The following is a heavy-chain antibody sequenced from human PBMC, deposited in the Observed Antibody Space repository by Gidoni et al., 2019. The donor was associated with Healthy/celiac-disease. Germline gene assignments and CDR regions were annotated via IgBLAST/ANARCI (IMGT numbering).Heavy chain of an antibody. CDR3: AKGLEWLPLDYYYYGMDV. Sequence: EVQLLESGGGLVQPGGSLRLSCPASGFTFSSYASSWGRQAPGKGLEGVSAIRGSGGSTYYADSVKGRFTISRDNSKNTLYLQMNSLRAEDTAVYYCAKGLEWLPLDYYYYGMDVWGQGTTVTVSS. J-gene: IGHJ6*02. CDR1: GFTFSSYA. V-gene: IGHV3-23*01. D-gene: IGHD3-3*01. CDR2: IRGSGGST.